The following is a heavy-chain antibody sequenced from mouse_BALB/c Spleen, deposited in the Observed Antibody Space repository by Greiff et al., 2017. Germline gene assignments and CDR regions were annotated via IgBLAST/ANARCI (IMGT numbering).Heavy chain of an antibody. J-gene: IGHJ2*01. CDR2: ISSGGST. Sequence: EVMLVESGGGLVKPGGSLKLSCAASGFTFSSYAMSWVRQTPEKRLEWVASISSGGSTYYPDSVKGRFTISRDNARNILYLQMSSLRSEDTAMYYCARVVARNYFDYWGQGTTLTVSS. V-gene: IGHV5-6-5*01. CDR3: ARVVARNYFDY. CDR1: GFTFSSYA. D-gene: IGHD1-1*01.